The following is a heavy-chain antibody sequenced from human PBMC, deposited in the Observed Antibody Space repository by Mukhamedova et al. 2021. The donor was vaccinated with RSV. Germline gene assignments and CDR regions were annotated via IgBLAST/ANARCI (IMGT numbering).Heavy chain of an antibody. Sequence: VRQMPGKGLEWMGIIYPGDSDTRYSPSFQGQVTISADKSISTAYLQWSSLKASDTAMYYCARRGLNVEMATTIPPFDPWGQGTLV. CDR2: IYPGDSDT. J-gene: IGHJ5*02. D-gene: IGHD5-24*01. V-gene: IGHV5-51*01. CDR3: ARRGLNVEMATTIPPFDP.